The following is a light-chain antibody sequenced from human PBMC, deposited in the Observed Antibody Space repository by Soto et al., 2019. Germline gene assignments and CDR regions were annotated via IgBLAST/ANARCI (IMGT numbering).Light chain of an antibody. Sequence: DIQMTQSPSSLSASVGDRVTITCRASQYISSYLNWYQHKPGKAPNLLIYAASSLQSGVPSRFSGSGSGTDFTLTISSLQPEDCATYYCQQSYITPLTFGPGTKVDIK. J-gene: IGKJ3*01. CDR3: QQSYITPLT. CDR2: AAS. CDR1: QYISSY. V-gene: IGKV1-39*01.